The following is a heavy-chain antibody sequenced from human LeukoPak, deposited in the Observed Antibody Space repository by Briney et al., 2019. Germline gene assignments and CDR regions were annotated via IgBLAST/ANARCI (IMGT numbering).Heavy chain of an antibody. CDR2: IYWGDDK. D-gene: IGHD3-22*01. CDR1: GFSLSTSGVA. Sequence: SGPTLVNPTQTLTLTCTFSGFSLSTSGVAVGWIRQPPGKALEWLALIYWGDDKRYSPSLKSRLTITKDTSKNQVVLTMTNMDPVDTATYYCAHRRGGYYDSSGYQPFYFDYWGQGTLVTVSS. CDR3: AHRRGGYYDSSGYQPFYFDY. J-gene: IGHJ4*02. V-gene: IGHV2-5*02.